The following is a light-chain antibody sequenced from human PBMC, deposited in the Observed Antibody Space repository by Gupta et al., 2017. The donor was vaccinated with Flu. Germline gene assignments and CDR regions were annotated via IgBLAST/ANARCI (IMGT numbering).Light chain of an antibody. CDR1: QGLLHSDGKTY. V-gene: IGKV2D-29*01. CDR3: MQAIEVTVT. Sequence: ISCKSSQGLLHSDGKTYLYWYLQKPGQPPQLLIHDVSNRFSGVPDRFSGGGSGTDFTLKISRVEAEDVGVYYCMQAIEVTVTFGGGTKVELK. J-gene: IGKJ4*01. CDR2: DVS.